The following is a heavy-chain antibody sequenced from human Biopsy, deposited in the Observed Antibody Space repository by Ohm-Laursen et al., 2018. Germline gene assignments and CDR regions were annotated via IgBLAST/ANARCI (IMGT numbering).Heavy chain of an antibody. D-gene: IGHD3/OR15-3a*01. J-gene: IGHJ4*02. CDR3: ASRGLVMASDYYFDD. V-gene: IGHV4-59*08. Sequence: GTLSLTYRVSGVYISDYYWSWIRQPPGRGLEWVGSIYYSGSTNYNPSLKSRVTISADTSKSQLSLHLTSVTAADTAVYYCASRGLVMASDYYFDDWGQGTLVTVSS. CDR1: GVYISDYY. CDR2: IYYSGST.